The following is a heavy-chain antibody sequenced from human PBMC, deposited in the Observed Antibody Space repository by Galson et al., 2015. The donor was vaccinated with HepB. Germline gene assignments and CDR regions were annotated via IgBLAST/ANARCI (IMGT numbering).Heavy chain of an antibody. CDR1: GFTFTSYW. D-gene: IGHD1-26*01. CDR3: AGGYSGGMDL. V-gene: IGHV3-74*01. J-gene: IGHJ6*02. Sequence: SLRLSCAASGFTFTSYWMHWVRQAPGKGLVWVSRINSDGSSTNYAGSVKGRFTISRDNAKNTLYLQMNSLRAEDTAVYYCAGGYSGGMDLWGQGTTVTVSS. CDR2: INSDGSST.